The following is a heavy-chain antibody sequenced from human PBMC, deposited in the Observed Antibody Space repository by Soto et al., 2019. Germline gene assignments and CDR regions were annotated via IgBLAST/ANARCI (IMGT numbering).Heavy chain of an antibody. V-gene: IGHV1-69*02. Sequence: SVKVSCKASGGTFSSYTISWVRQAPGQGLEWMGRIIPILGIANYAQKFQGRVTITADKSTSTAYMELSSLRSEDTAVYYCARGLAAAADYYYYGMDVWGQGTTVTVSS. J-gene: IGHJ6*02. D-gene: IGHD6-13*01. CDR1: GGTFSSYT. CDR2: IIPILGIA. CDR3: ARGLAAAADYYYYGMDV.